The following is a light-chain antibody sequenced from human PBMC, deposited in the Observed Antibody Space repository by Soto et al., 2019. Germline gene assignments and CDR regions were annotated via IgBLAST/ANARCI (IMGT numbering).Light chain of an antibody. V-gene: IGKV1-5*03. J-gene: IGKJ1*01. CDR2: KAS. CDR3: QQYNNYWT. CDR1: QSIGTW. Sequence: DIQLSRSPSSLSSSLEARVNIPCRASQSIGTWLAWYQQKPGKAPKVLLHKASSLESGAPSRFSGSGSGTQFTLTISSLQPDDFATYYCQQYNNYWTFGQGTK.